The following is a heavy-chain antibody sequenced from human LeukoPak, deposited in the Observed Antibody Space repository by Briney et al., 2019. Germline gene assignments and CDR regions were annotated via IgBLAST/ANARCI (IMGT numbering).Heavy chain of an antibody. D-gene: IGHD2-15*01. CDR3: AKQDCSGASCYSDWFDP. Sequence: GGSLRLSCAASGFTFSSYAMSWVRQAPGKGLEWVSAISGSGGTTYYADSVKGRFTISRDNSKNTLYLQMNSLRAEDMAVYYCAKQDCSGASCYSDWFDPWGQGTLVTVSS. CDR1: GFTFSSYA. CDR2: ISGSGGTT. V-gene: IGHV3-23*01. J-gene: IGHJ5*02.